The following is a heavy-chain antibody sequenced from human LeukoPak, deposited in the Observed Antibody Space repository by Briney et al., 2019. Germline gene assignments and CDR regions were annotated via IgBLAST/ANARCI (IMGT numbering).Heavy chain of an antibody. CDR2: IYTSGST. CDR1: GGSISSYC. CDR3: ARDWDYYGMDV. J-gene: IGHJ6*02. V-gene: IGHV4-4*07. D-gene: IGHD3-16*01. Sequence: SETLSFTCTVSGGSISSYCWSWIRQPAGKGLEGIGRIYTSGSTNYNPSLKSRVTMSVDTSKDQFSLKLSSVTAADTAVYYCARDWDYYGMDVWGQGTTVTVSS.